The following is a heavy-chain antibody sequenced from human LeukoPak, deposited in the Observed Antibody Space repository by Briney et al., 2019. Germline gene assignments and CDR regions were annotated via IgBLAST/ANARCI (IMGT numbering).Heavy chain of an antibody. CDR2: ISSSGSTI. CDR3: ARDLGEDSSGYYHDAFDI. CDR1: GFTFSDYY. J-gene: IGHJ3*02. D-gene: IGHD3-22*01. Sequence: PGGSLRLSCAASGFTFSDYYMSWIRQAPGKGLEWVSYISSSGSTIYYADSVKGRFTISRDNAKNSLYLQMNSLRAEDTAVYYCARDLGEDSSGYYHDAFDIWGPGTMVTVSS. V-gene: IGHV3-11*01.